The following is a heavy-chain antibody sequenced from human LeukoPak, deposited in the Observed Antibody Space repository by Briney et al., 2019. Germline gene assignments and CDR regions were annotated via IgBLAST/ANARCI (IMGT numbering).Heavy chain of an antibody. CDR2: IIPIFGTA. J-gene: IGHJ6*03. V-gene: IGHV1-69*06. Sequence: SVKASCKASGGTFSSYAISWVRQAPGQGLEWMGGIIPIFGTANYAQKFQGRVTITADKSTSTAYMELSSLRSEDTAVYYCARDQSSSWYIGYYYYYYMAVWGKGPTVTVSS. D-gene: IGHD6-13*01. CDR1: GGTFSSYA. CDR3: ARDQSSSWYIGYYYYYYMAV.